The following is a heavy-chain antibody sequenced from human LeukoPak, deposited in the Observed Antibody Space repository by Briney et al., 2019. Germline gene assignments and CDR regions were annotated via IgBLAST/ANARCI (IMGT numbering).Heavy chain of an antibody. CDR1: GYTFTSYV. V-gene: IGHV1-18*01. CDR3: AREGGYNWNPLGLDV. CDR2: ISAYNGNT. J-gene: IGHJ6*04. D-gene: IGHD1-1*01. Sequence: ASVKVSFKASGYTFTSYVISWVRQAPGQGLEWMGWISAYNGNTNYAQKLQGRVTMTTDTSTSTAYMELRSLRSDDTAVYYCAREGGYNWNPLGLDVWGKGTTVTVSS.